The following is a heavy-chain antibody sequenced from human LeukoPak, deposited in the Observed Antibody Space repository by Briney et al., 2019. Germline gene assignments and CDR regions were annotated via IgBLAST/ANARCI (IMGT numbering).Heavy chain of an antibody. J-gene: IGHJ5*02. CDR1: GGSISSSGYY. CDR3: ARDLWPSTKQWLGSRSWFDP. D-gene: IGHD6-19*01. Sequence: SETLSLTCTVSGGSISSSGYYWGWIRQPPGKGLEWIGSIYYSGSTYYNPSLRSRVTISIDTSKNQFSLQLTSVTAADTAVYYCARDLWPSTKQWLGSRSWFDPWGQGTLVTVSS. CDR2: IYYSGST. V-gene: IGHV4-39*07.